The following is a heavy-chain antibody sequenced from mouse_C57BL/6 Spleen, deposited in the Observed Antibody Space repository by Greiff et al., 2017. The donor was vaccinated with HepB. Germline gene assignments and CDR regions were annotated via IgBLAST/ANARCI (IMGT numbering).Heavy chain of an antibody. CDR1: GYAFSSSW. CDR2: IYPGDGDT. J-gene: IGHJ4*01. Sequence: QVQLQQSGPELVKPGASVKISCKASGYAFSSSWMNWVKQRPGKGLEWIGRIYPGDGDTNYNGKFKGKATLTADKSSSTAYMQLSSLTSEDSAVYCCARSRDYYAMDYWGQGTSVTVSS. V-gene: IGHV1-82*01. CDR3: ARSRDYYAMDY.